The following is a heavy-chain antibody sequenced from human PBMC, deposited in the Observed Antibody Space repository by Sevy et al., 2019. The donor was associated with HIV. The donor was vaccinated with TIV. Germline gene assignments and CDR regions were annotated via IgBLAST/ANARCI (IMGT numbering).Heavy chain of an antibody. V-gene: IGHV3-49*04. CDR2: LKRKRDGGTL. D-gene: IGHD1-1*01. CDR3: TRWKGAQARFDY. CDR1: GFTFGDYG. Sequence: GGSLRFSCTASGFTFGDYGLSWVRQAPGKGLEWIAFLKRKRDGGTLDHAASVKGRFTISRDDSKNIAYLQMNDLQTEDSALYYCTRWKGAQARFDYWGRGALVTVSS. J-gene: IGHJ4*02.